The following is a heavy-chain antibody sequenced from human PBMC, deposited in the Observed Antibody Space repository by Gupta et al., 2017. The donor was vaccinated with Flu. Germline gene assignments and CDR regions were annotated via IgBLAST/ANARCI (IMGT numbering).Heavy chain of an antibody. CDR1: GFPFNGYG. CDR2: TSYDGDE. CDR3: AKEGVGYSSASAWIDD. J-gene: IGHJ4*02. D-gene: IGHD6-6*01. V-gene: IGHV3-30*18. Sequence: VPLVESGGGVVQPGTSLRLSCVASGFPFNGYGIHCVRQAPGKGLEGGAATSYDGDEAYREYVKGRCTLARDNSQKKVHLKMNRVRVEDTGVYYCAKEGVGYSSASAWIDDGGQGTLVIVSA.